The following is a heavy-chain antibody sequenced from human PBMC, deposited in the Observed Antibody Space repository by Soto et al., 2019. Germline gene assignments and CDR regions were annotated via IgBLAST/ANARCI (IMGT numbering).Heavy chain of an antibody. J-gene: IGHJ1*01. Sequence: PGGTLRLSCAASGFTFSRYAMSWVRQAPGKGLEWVSAISGSGGSTYYADSVKGRFTISRDNSKNTLYLQMNSLRAEDTAVYYCAKGPGKVAGTVEYFQHWGQGTLVTVSS. CDR2: ISGSGGST. D-gene: IGHD6-19*01. CDR1: GFTFSRYA. CDR3: AKGPGKVAGTVEYFQH. V-gene: IGHV3-23*01.